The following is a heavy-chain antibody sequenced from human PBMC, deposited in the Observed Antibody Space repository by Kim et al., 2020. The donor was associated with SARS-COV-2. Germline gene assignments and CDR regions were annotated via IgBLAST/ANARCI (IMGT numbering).Heavy chain of an antibody. CDR1: GFTFSSYN. CDR2: ISSSSSYI. J-gene: IGHJ4*02. Sequence: GGSLRLSCAASGFTFSSYNMNWVRQAPGKGLEWVSSISSSSSYIYYADSVKGRFTISRDNAKNSLYLQMNSLRAEDTAVYYCAREVRSIAAARVCDYWGRGALVTVSS. D-gene: IGHD6-13*01. CDR3: AREVRSIAAARVCDY. V-gene: IGHV3-21*01.